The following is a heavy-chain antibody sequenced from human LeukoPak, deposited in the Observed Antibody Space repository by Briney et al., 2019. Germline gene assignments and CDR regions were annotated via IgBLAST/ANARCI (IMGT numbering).Heavy chain of an antibody. CDR1: GFTFSSYW. CDR2: IKQDGSEK. CDR3: AGEGITAAADY. J-gene: IGHJ4*02. V-gene: IGHV3-7*01. Sequence: PGGSLRLSCAASGFTFSSYWMSWVRQAPGKGLEWVANIKQDGSEKYYVDSVKGRFTISRDNAKNSLYLQLNSLRAEDTAVYYCAGEGITAAADYWGQGTLVTVSS. D-gene: IGHD6-13*01.